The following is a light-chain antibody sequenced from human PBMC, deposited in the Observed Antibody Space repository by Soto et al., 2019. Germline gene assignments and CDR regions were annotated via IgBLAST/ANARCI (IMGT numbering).Light chain of an antibody. CDR2: DVS. J-gene: IGKJ1*01. CDR3: QQYNTFWT. CDR1: QSISSW. V-gene: IGKV1-5*01. Sequence: DIQMTQSPSTLFASVGDRVPITCRASQSISSWLAWYQQKPGKAPKLLIYDVSTLKSGVPSRLSGSGSGTEFTLTIRGLRPDDSATYYCQQYNTFWTFGQGTKVDIK.